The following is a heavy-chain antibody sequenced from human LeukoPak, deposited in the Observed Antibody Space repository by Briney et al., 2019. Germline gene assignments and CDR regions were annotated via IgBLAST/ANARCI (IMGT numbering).Heavy chain of an antibody. Sequence: GASVKVSCKASGYTFTSYDINWVRQAPGQGLEWMGIINPSGGSTSYAQKFQGRVTMTRDTSTSTVYMELSSLRSEDTAVYYCARVGYYYDSSGYYPFDYWGQGTLVTVSS. CDR3: ARVGYYYDSSGYYPFDY. V-gene: IGHV1-46*01. J-gene: IGHJ4*02. CDR2: INPSGGST. D-gene: IGHD3-22*01. CDR1: GYTFTSYD.